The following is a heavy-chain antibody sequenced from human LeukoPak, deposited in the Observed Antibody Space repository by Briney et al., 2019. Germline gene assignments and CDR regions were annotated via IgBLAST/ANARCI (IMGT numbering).Heavy chain of an antibody. CDR3: ARGGVVVVAATIYYYYGMDV. V-gene: IGHV1-8*01. D-gene: IGHD2-15*01. Sequence: GASVKVSCKASGYTFTSYDINWVRQATGQGLEWMGWMNPNSGNTGYAQKFQGRVTMTRNTSISTAYMELSSLRSEDTAVYYCARGGVVVVAATIYYYYGMDVWGQGTTVTVSS. CDR1: GYTFTSYD. J-gene: IGHJ6*02. CDR2: MNPNSGNT.